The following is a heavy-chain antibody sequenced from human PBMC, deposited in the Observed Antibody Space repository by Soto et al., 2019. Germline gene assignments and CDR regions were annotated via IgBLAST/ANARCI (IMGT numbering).Heavy chain of an antibody. V-gene: IGHV3-53*01. CDR2: IYSGGST. Sequence: VGSLRLSCAASGFTVSSNYMSWVRQAPGKGLEWVSVIYSGGSTYYADSVKGRFTISRDNSKNTLYLQMNSLRAEDTAVYYCARGGPLYSGSYYLDYWGQGTLVTVSS. CDR3: ARGGPLYSGSYYLDY. CDR1: GFTVSSNY. D-gene: IGHD1-26*01. J-gene: IGHJ4*02.